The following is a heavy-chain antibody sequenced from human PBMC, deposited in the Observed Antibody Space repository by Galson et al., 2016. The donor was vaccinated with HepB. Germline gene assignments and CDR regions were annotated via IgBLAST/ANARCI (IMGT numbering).Heavy chain of an antibody. CDR1: GGSISSGNW. CDR2: TYQEGRS. CDR3: AGQTAVAGTRGFDI. Sequence: SETLSLTCTVAGGSISSGNWWSWVRQPPGKGLEWIGETYQEGRSYYNPSLNSRVTISMDTSKNQLSLSLNSVTAADTAVDFCAGQTAVAGTRGFDIWGQGTMVTVSS. V-gene: IGHV4-4*02. D-gene: IGHD6-19*01. J-gene: IGHJ3*02.